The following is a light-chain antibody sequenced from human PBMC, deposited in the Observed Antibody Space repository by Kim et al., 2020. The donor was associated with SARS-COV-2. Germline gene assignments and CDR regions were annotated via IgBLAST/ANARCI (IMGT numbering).Light chain of an antibody. Sequence: PGERAPLSGRASHTIGTSLAWYQQTPGQAPRLLIYDAAIRAAGIPDRFSGSGSGTDFTLTISSLAPEDFAVYYCQQRGNWPPALTFGGGTKVDIK. J-gene: IGKJ4*01. V-gene: IGKV3-11*01. CDR2: DAA. CDR1: HTIGTS. CDR3: QQRGNWPPALT.